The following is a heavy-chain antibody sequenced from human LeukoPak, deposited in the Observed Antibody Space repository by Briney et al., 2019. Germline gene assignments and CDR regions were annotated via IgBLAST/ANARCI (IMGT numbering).Heavy chain of an antibody. CDR1: GYSINSGYY. CDR2: IYHSGST. V-gene: IGHV4-38-2*02. CDR3: ARDPGDIDY. Sequence: SETLSLTCTVSGYSINSGYYWGWIRQPPGKGLEWIGSIYHSGSTYYNPSLKSRVTISVDTSKNQFSLKVSSVTAADTAVYYCARDPGDIDYWGQGTLVTVSS. D-gene: IGHD3-16*01. J-gene: IGHJ4*02.